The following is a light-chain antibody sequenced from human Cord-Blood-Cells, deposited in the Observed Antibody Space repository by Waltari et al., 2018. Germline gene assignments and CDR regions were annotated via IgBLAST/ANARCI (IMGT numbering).Light chain of an antibody. CDR1: SSDVGGYNY. Sequence: QSALTPPASVSGSPGQSITISCTGTSSDVGGYNYVSWYQQHPGKAPKLMIYDVSNRPSGVSNRFSGSKSGNTASLTISGLQADDEADYYCSSYTSSSTLVVFGGGTKLTVL. V-gene: IGLV2-14*01. J-gene: IGLJ2*01. CDR2: DVS. CDR3: SSYTSSSTLVV.